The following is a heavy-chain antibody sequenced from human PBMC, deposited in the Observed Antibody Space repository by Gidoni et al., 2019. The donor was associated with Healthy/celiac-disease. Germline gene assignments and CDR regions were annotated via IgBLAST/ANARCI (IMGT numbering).Heavy chain of an antibody. CDR3: ARAYGDYVWSGFDY. D-gene: IGHD4-17*01. CDR2: IYYSGST. Sequence: QVQLQESGPGLGKPSQTLSLTCTVSGGSISSGGYYWSWIRPHPGKGLEWIGYIYYSGSTYYNPSLKSRVTISVDTSKNQFSLKLSSVTAADTAVYYCARAYGDYVWSGFDYWGQGTLVTVSS. CDR1: GGSISSGGYY. V-gene: IGHV4-31*03. J-gene: IGHJ4*02.